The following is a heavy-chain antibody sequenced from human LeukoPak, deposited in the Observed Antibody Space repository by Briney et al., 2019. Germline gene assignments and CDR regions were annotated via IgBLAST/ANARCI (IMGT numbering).Heavy chain of an antibody. Sequence: SETLSLTCAVYGGSFSGYYWTWIRQPPGKGSEWIGEINQSGSANYNPSLKSRVTISKDMSKKQFSLKLTSVTAADTAVYYCARGERGVRGVPNKAVHFDYWGQGTLVTVSS. J-gene: IGHJ4*02. D-gene: IGHD3-10*01. CDR1: GGSFSGYY. CDR2: INQSGSA. CDR3: ARGERGVRGVPNKAVHFDY. V-gene: IGHV4-34*01.